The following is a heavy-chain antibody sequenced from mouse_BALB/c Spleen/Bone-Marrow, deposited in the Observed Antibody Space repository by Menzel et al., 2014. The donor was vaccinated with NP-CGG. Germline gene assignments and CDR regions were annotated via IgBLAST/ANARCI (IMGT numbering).Heavy chain of an antibody. J-gene: IGHJ4*01. D-gene: IGHD2-14*01. CDR1: GFNIKDYY. CDR3: NARDYRYEGYAMDY. CDR2: IDPENGDT. Sequence: EVQLQQSGAELVRSGASVKLSCTASGFNIKDYYMHWVKQRPEQGLEWIGWIDPENGDTEYAPKFQGKATMTADTSSNTAKQQIRSMTTEDTDVYYCNARDYRYEGYAMDYWGQGTSGTVSS. V-gene: IGHV14-4*02.